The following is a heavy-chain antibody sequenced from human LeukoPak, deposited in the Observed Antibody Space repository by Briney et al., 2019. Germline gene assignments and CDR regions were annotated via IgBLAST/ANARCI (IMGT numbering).Heavy chain of an antibody. CDR3: ARDSFRYGSGSYFDY. J-gene: IGHJ4*02. CDR1: GFTFSSYW. CDR2: IKQDGSKK. Sequence: GGSLRLSCAASGFTFSSYWMSWVRQAPGKGLEWVANIKQDGSKKYYVDSVKGRFTISRDNAKNSLYLQMNSLRAEDTAVYYCARDSFRYGSGSYFDYWGQGTLVTVSS. D-gene: IGHD3-10*01. V-gene: IGHV3-7*01.